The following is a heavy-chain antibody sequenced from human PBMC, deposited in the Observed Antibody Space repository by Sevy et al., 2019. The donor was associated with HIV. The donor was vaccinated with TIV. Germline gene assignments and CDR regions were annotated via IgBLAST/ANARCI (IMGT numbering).Heavy chain of an antibody. CDR1: GYSFIDYP. D-gene: IGHD2-21*01. J-gene: IGHJ4*02. CDR3: ARGLWTAGSFYFDY. CDR2: IHPNSGDT. V-gene: IGHV1-2*02. Sequence: ASVKVSCKASGYSFIDYPIHWIRQAPGQGPEWMGWIHPNSGDTKFPQKFRGTITMTRDTSFDTAYMELSGLGFDDTAVYYCARGLWTAGSFYFDYWGQGTLVTVSS.